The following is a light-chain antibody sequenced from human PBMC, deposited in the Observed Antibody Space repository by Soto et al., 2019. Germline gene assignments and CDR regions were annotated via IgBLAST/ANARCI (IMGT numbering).Light chain of an antibody. Sequence: IQRTPSPSTLSGSVGDSFNITCRASQTMSSWLAGYQQKPGKASKLGIDKASTVKSGVASRFSGSGSGIDFTLTISGLQPDDFAMYYCQQYSGSPVTFGQGTKVDIK. CDR1: QTMSSW. CDR2: KAS. J-gene: IGKJ1*01. V-gene: IGKV1-5*03. CDR3: QQYSGSPVT.